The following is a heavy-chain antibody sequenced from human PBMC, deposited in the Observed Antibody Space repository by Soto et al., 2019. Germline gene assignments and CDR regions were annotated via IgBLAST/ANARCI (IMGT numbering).Heavy chain of an antibody. J-gene: IGHJ6*02. D-gene: IGHD1-26*01. Sequence: EVQLLESGGGLVQPGGSLRLSCAASGFTFSSYAMSWVRQAPGKGLEWVSAISGSGGSTYYADSVKGRFTISRGNSKNTLYLQMNSLRAEDTAVYYCAKRSGGATTYYYYGMDVWGQGTTVTVSS. CDR1: GFTFSSYA. V-gene: IGHV3-23*01. CDR3: AKRSGGATTYYYYGMDV. CDR2: ISGSGGST.